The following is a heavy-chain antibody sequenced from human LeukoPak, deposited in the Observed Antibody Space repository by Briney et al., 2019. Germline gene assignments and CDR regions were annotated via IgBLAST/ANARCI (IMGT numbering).Heavy chain of an antibody. V-gene: IGHV3-74*01. J-gene: IGHJ3*02. CDR2: INTDGSDT. D-gene: IGHD1-20*01. Sequence: GGSLRLSCSASGFTFGTFWMHWVRQAPGKGLVWVARINTDGSDTAYADSVKGRFTISRDNAKNSLYLQMDSLRAEDTAVYYCARVLDITGTIFDAFDIWGQGTMVTVSS. CDR1: GFTFGTFW. CDR3: ARVLDITGTIFDAFDI.